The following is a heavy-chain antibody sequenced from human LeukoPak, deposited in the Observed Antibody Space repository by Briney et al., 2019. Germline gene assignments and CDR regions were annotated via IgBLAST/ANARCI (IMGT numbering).Heavy chain of an antibody. V-gene: IGHV3-7*03. CDR1: GFTFSSYW. D-gene: IGHD2-15*01. CDR3: AIPDLGYCSGGSCYGEYFQH. CDR2: IKQDGSEK. Sequence: GGSLRLSCAASGFTFSSYWMSWVRQAPGKGREGVANIKQDGSEKYYVDSVKGRFTISRDNAKNSLYLQMNSLRAEDTAVYYCAIPDLGYCSGGSCYGEYFQHWGQGTLVTVSS. J-gene: IGHJ1*01.